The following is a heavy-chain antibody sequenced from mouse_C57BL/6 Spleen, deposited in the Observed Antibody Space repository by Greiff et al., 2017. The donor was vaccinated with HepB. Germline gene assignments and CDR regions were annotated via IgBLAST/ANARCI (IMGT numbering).Heavy chain of an antibody. CDR1: GYTFTSYW. CDR3: ARCSYDYDGAWFAY. J-gene: IGHJ3*01. CDR2: IHPNSGST. V-gene: IGHV1-64*01. Sequence: QVQLQQPVAELVKPGASVKLSCKASGYTFTSYWMHWVKQRPGQGLEWIGMIHPNSGSTNYNEKFKSKATLTVDKSSSTAYMQLSSLTSEDSAVYYCARCSYDYDGAWFAYWGQGTLVTVSA. D-gene: IGHD2-4*01.